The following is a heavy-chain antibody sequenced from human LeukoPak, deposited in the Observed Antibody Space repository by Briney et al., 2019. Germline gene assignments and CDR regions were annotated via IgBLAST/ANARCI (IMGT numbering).Heavy chain of an antibody. D-gene: IGHD3-10*01. Sequence: GRSLRLSCAASGFTFSSYGMHWVRQAPGKGLEWVATISNDGSNEYYSDSVKGRFSISRDNSKNTLYLQMNSLRAEDTAVYYCARDMALMFDYWGQGTLVTVSS. J-gene: IGHJ4*02. CDR1: GFTFSSYG. V-gene: IGHV3-30*03. CDR3: ARDMALMFDY. CDR2: ISNDGSNE.